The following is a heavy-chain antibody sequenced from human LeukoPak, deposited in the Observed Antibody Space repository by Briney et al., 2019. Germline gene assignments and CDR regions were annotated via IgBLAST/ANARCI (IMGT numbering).Heavy chain of an antibody. V-gene: IGHV1-2*06. CDR2: INPNNGDT. CDR3: ARVSIAVVGLLDY. D-gene: IGHD6-19*01. Sequence: ASVKVSCKASGYIFSGFYIHWVRQAPGHGLEWMGRINPNNGDTMYAQKFQGRVTMTRDTSISTAYMELSRLRSDDTAVYYCARVSIAVVGLLDYWSQGTLLTVSS. CDR1: GYIFSGFY. J-gene: IGHJ4*02.